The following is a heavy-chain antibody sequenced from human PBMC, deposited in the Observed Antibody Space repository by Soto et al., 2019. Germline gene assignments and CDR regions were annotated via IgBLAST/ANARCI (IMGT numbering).Heavy chain of an antibody. CDR2: IYYSGST. CDR3: ARGYCSSTSCLDP. CDR1: GGSISSGGYY. Sequence: QVQLQESGPGLVKPSQTLSLTCSVSGGSISSGGYYWSWIRQHPGKGLEWIGYIYYSGSTSYNPPLESRVTXSXDXXENQFSLNLSSVTAADTAVYYCARGYCSSTSCLDPWGQGTLVTVSS. D-gene: IGHD2-2*01. V-gene: IGHV4-31*03. J-gene: IGHJ5*02.